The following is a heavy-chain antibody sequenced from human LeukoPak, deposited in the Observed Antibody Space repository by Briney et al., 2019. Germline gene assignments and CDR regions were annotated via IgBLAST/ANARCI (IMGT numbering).Heavy chain of an antibody. CDR1: GYSFTSYW. CDR3: ARLGIAAAALYYFDY. V-gene: IGHV5-51*01. J-gene: IGHJ4*02. D-gene: IGHD6-13*01. CDR2: IYPGDSDT. Sequence: GESLKISRKGSGYSFTSYWIGWVRQMPGKGLEWMGIIYPGDSDTRYSPSFQGQVTISADKSISTAYLQWSSLKASDTAMYYCARLGIAAAALYYFDYWGRGTLVTVSS.